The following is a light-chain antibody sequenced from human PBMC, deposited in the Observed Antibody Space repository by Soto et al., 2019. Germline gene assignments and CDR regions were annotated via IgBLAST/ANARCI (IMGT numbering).Light chain of an antibody. CDR2: DAC. J-gene: IGKJ4*01. CDR1: QSVSSF. V-gene: IGKV3-11*01. CDR3: QLRNTWPLVT. Sequence: EIVLTQSPATLSLSPGERATLSCRASQSVSSFLAWYQQKPGQAPRLLIYDACHRATGIPARFSGSGSGTDFPLTSTGLEPEDFAVYYCQLRNTWPLVTFGGAIKVDIK.